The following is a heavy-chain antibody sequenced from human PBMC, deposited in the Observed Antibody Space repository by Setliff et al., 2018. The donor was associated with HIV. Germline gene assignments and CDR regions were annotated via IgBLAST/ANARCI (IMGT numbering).Heavy chain of an antibody. Sequence: ASVKVSCKASGYTFTGYYMHWVRQVPGRGLEWMGWIMPNSGGTDYAQRFRGRTTMSRDTSLISRTRDRPITTVYMELARLTSDDTAVYYCARGHYSRSPGWGQGTLVTVSS. J-gene: IGHJ4*02. CDR1: GYTFTGYY. D-gene: IGHD6-6*01. CDR2: IMPNSGGT. CDR3: ARGHYSRSPG. V-gene: IGHV1-2*02.